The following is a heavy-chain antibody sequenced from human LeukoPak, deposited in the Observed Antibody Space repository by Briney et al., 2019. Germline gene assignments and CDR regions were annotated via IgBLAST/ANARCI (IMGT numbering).Heavy chain of an antibody. V-gene: IGHV1-8*02. CDR1: GYTFTSYD. J-gene: IGHJ4*02. Sequence: VASVKVSCKASGYTFTSYDINWVRQATGQGLEWMGWMNPNSGNTGYAQKFQGRVTMTRDTSTSTVYMELSSLRSEDTAVYYCATTRFLHWLLTGENDYWGQGILVTVSS. CDR3: ATTRFLHWLLTGENDY. D-gene: IGHD3-3*01. CDR2: MNPNSGNT.